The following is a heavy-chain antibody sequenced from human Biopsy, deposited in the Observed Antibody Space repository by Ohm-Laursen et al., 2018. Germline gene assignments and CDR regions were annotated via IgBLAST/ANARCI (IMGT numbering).Heavy chain of an antibody. CDR2: ISYTGYT. J-gene: IGHJ1*01. D-gene: IGHD4-23*01. CDR3: ARGSNEYGGLYFPH. Sequence: SDTLSLTCAVSGGSFTGHYWSWIRQPPGKGLEWIGHISYTGYTSYNASPKSRVTISLDTSRKHFSLRLTSLAAADTAVYYCARGSNEYGGLYFPHWGQGTLVTVSS. CDR1: GGSFTGHY. V-gene: IGHV4-59*11.